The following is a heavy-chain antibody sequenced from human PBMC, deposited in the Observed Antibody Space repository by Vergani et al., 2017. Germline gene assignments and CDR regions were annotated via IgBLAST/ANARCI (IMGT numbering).Heavy chain of an antibody. CDR2: ISARYPST. J-gene: IGHJ2*01. D-gene: IGHD3-16*02. CDR3: AKDPLSYYDYVWGSYRPNWYFDL. CDR1: GFTFSACP. V-gene: IGHV3-23*01. Sequence: EVQLLQSGGGVIQPGGSVRLSCAASGFTFSACPMTWVRQAPGKGLEWVSAISARYPSTYYADSVKGRFTISRDNSKNMLYLQMNSLRAEDTAVDYCAKDPLSYYDYVWGSYRPNWYFDLWGRGTLVTVSS.